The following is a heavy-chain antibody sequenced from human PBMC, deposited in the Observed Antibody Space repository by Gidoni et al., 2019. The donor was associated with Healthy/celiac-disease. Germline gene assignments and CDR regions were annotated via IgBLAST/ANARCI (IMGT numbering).Heavy chain of an antibody. CDR3: ATDFSPPYSSIGVVDAFDI. V-gene: IGHV1-24*01. D-gene: IGHD6-13*01. Sequence: QVQLVQSGAEVKKPGASVKVSCKVSGYTLTELSMLWVRQAPGKGLEWMGGFDPEDGETSYAQKFQGRVTMTEDTSTDTAYMELSSLRSEETAVYYCATDFSPPYSSIGVVDAFDIWGQGTMVTVSS. CDR2: FDPEDGET. CDR1: GYTLTELS. J-gene: IGHJ3*02.